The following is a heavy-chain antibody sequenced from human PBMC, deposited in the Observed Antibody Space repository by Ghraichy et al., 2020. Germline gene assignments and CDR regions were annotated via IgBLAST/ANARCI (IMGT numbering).Heavy chain of an antibody. CDR1: GGSISSYY. V-gene: IGHV4-59*01. J-gene: IGHJ6*02. D-gene: IGHD7-27*01. CDR2: IYYSGST. Sequence: SETLSLTCTVSGGSISSYYWSWIRQPPGKGLEWIGYIYYSGSTNYNPSLKSRVTISVDTSKNQFSLKLSSVTAADTAVYYCARVDLSGDYYYYYGMGVWGQGTTVTVSS. CDR3: ARVDLSGDYYYYYGMGV.